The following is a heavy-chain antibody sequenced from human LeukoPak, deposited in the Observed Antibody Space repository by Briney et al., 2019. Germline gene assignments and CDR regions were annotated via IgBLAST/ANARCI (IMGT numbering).Heavy chain of an antibody. D-gene: IGHD1-26*01. V-gene: IGHV3-30*02. J-gene: IGHJ3*02. CDR1: AFTFNSYG. Sequence: GGSLRLSCAAPAFTFNSYGMHWVRQAPGKGLEWGAFIRYDGSKSYFADSVKGRFALSRDNSKNTLYLQMSSLRPEDTAVYFCAKDGGSGSYFAFDIWGQGTMVTVSS. CDR3: AKDGGSGSYFAFDI. CDR2: IRYDGSKS.